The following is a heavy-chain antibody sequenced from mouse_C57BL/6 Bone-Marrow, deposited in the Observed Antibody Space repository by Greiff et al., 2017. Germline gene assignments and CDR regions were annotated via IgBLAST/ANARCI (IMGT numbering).Heavy chain of an antibody. V-gene: IGHV2-2*01. CDR3: ARNRKGFAY. CDR1: GFSLTSYG. Sequence: QVQLQQSGPGLVQPSQSLSITCTVSGFSLTSYGVHWVRQSPGKGLEWLGVIWSGGSTDYNAAFISRLSISKDNSKSQVFFKMNSLQAEDTAIYYCARNRKGFAYWGQGTLVTVSA. CDR2: IWSGGST. J-gene: IGHJ3*01.